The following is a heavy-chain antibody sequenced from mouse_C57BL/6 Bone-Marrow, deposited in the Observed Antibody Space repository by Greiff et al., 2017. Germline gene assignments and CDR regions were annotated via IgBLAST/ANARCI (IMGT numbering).Heavy chain of an antibody. Sequence: QVQLKEPGPELVKPGASVKISCKASGYAFSSSWMNWVKQRPGKGLEWIGRIYPGDGDTNYNGKFKGKATLTADKSSSTAYMQLSSLTSEDSAVYFCASYGYLYAVDCWGQGTSVTASS. CDR2: IYPGDGDT. J-gene: IGHJ4*01. CDR1: GYAFSSSW. CDR3: ASYGYLYAVDC. V-gene: IGHV1-82*01. D-gene: IGHD2-2*01.